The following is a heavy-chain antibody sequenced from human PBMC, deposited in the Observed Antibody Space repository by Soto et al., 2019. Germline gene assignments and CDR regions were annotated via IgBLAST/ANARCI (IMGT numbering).Heavy chain of an antibody. Sequence: QVHLVQSGGEVKKPGASVKVSCKASGYRFSSYGICWVRQAPGQGLQWMGWISTYSGNTNFAQDFRDRLTMTTDTSTNTAYMELRSLRSDDMAVYYCVRTAPMDAGDKYYYDFWGQGALVTVSS. D-gene: IGHD3-16*01. J-gene: IGHJ4*02. CDR3: VRTAPMDAGDKYYYDF. CDR1: GYRFSSYG. V-gene: IGHV1-18*03. CDR2: ISTYSGNT.